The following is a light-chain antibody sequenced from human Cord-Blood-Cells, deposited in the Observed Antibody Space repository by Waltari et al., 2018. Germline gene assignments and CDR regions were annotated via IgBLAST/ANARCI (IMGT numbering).Light chain of an antibody. CDR1: QGVSSN. CDR2: GAS. V-gene: IGKV3-15*01. CDR3: QQYNNWPWT. Sequence: EIVMTQSPAPLAVSPGERATLSCRASQGVSSNLALYQQKPGQAPRLLISGASTRATGSPARFSGSGSGTEFTLTISSLQAEEFAVYYCQQYNNWPWTFGQGTKVEIK. J-gene: IGKJ1*01.